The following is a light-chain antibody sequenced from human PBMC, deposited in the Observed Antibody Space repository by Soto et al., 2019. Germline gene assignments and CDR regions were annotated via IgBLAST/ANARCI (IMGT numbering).Light chain of an antibody. Sequence: VLTQSPATLSLSPGARDTLSCRASQSIHTSLAWYQQKSGKPPRLVIYDSTLRANGVPDRFGGSRSGTEFTLTINSLEPEDFAVYYCQQRNVWPPITFGQGTRLEIK. CDR3: QQRNVWPPIT. J-gene: IGKJ5*01. CDR1: QSIHTS. V-gene: IGKV3-11*01. CDR2: DST.